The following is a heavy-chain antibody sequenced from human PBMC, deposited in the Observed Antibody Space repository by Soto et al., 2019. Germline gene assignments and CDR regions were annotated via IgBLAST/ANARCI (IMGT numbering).Heavy chain of an antibody. CDR1: GFTFSSYG. CDR2: ISYDGSNK. J-gene: IGHJ3*02. V-gene: IGHV3-30*18. Sequence: GGSLRLSCAASGFTFSSYGMHWVRQAPGKGLEWVAVISYDGSNKYYADSVKGRFTISRDNSKNTLYLQMNSLRAEDTAVYYCAKVGTVTPVHDAFDIWGQWTMVTVSS. CDR3: AKVGTVTPVHDAFDI. D-gene: IGHD4-17*01.